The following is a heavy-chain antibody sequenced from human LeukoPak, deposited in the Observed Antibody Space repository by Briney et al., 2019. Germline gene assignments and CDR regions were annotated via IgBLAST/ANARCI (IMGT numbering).Heavy chain of an antibody. V-gene: IGHV3-33*01. CDR3: AREKHEITMVRGVIDY. CDR1: GFTFSSYG. J-gene: IGHJ4*02. CDR2: IWYDGSNK. Sequence: PGGSLRLSCAASGFTFSSYGMHWVRQAPGKGLEWVAVIWYDGSNKYYADSVKGRFTISRDNSKNTLYLQMNSLRAEDTAVYYCAREKHEITMVRGVIDYWGQGTLVTVYS. D-gene: IGHD3-10*01.